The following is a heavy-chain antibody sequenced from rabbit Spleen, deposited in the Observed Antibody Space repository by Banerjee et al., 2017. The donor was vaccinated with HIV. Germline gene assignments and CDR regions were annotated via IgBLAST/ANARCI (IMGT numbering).Heavy chain of an antibody. V-gene: IGHV1S45*01. Sequence: QEQLEESGGGLVKPGASLTLTCVASGFSFSSGYYVSWVRQAPGKGLEWIGCIATGSGTTWYASWAKGRFTISKPSSTTVTPQMTSLTAADTATYFCASAYSDIYFNLWGQGTLVTVS. D-gene: IGHD6-1*01. CDR3: ASAYSDIYFNL. CDR1: GFSFSSGYY. J-gene: IGHJ4*01. CDR2: IATGSGTT.